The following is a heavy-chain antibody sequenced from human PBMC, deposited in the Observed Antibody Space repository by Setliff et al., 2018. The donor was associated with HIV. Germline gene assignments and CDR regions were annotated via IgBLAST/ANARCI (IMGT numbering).Heavy chain of an antibody. Sequence: SETLSLTCAVYGGSFSVYYWSWIRQPPGKGLERIGEINHSGDTNYNPSLKSRVTISVDTSKNQFSLNLNSVTAADTAVYYCARLGAEDFSDYDWVDYWGQGTLVTVSS. CDR3: ARLGAEDFSDYDWVDY. D-gene: IGHD5-12*01. CDR2: INHSGDT. V-gene: IGHV4-34*01. J-gene: IGHJ4*02. CDR1: GGSFSVYY.